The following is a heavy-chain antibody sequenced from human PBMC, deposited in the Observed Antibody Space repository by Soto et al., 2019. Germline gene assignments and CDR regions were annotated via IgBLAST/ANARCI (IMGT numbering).Heavy chain of an antibody. CDR3: ARAFFYQGSDSRGYSFDAFDF. J-gene: IGHJ3*01. D-gene: IGHD3-22*01. V-gene: IGHV1-18*01. CDR2: ISAHTGSS. Sequence: QVRLVQSGAEVKKPAASVKVSCKASGYTFTSSGMSRVRQAPGQGLEWMGWISAHTGSSEDAQRFQGRVTMTTDRSTSTAYMELRSLSSDDTAVYYCARAFFYQGSDSRGYSFDAFDFWGPGTLVTVSS. CDR1: GYTFTSSG.